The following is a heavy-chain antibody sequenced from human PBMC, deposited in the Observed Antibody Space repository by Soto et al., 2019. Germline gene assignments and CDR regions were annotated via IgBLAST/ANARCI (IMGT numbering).Heavy chain of an antibody. Sequence: EVQLVESGGGLVQPGGSLRLSCAASGFTVSSNYMSWVRQAPGKGLEGVSVIYSGGSTYYADSVKGRFTISRDNSKNTLYLQMNSLRAEDTAVYYCARDIYDYIWGSYSIFDYWGQGTLVTVSS. D-gene: IGHD3-16*01. CDR3: ARDIYDYIWGSYSIFDY. V-gene: IGHV3-66*01. CDR2: IYSGGST. CDR1: GFTVSSNY. J-gene: IGHJ4*02.